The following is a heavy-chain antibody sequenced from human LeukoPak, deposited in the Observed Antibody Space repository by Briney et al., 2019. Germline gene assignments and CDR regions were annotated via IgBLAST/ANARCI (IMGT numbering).Heavy chain of an antibody. D-gene: IGHD3-22*01. CDR2: IYSDAT. Sequence: GGSLRLSCAASGFTFSSYWIRWVRQAPGKGLVWVSRIYSDATYYADSVSGRFTISRDNAKNTLYLQMNSLRAEDTAVYYCARESYESSGYYYGGGFDYWGQGTLVTVSS. CDR1: GFTFSSYW. CDR3: ARESYESSGYYYGGGFDY. J-gene: IGHJ4*02. V-gene: IGHV3-74*01.